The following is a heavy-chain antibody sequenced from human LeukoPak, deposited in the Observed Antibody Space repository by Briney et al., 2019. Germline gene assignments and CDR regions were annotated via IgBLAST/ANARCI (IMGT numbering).Heavy chain of an antibody. Sequence: ASVKVSCKASGYTFTGYYMHWVRQATGQGLEWMGWMNPNSGNTGYAQKFQGRVTITRNTSISTAYMELSSLRSEDTAVYYCARALGYCSGGSCYSGYWGQGTLVTVSS. CDR3: ARALGYCSGGSCYSGY. CDR2: MNPNSGNT. D-gene: IGHD2-15*01. CDR1: GYTFTGYY. J-gene: IGHJ4*02. V-gene: IGHV1-8*03.